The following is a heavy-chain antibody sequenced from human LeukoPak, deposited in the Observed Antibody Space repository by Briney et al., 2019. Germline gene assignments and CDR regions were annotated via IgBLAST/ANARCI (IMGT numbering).Heavy chain of an antibody. CDR2: IYTSGST. V-gene: IGHV4-61*02. J-gene: IGHJ1*01. CDR3: ASHAGNYNSRGYYWGGYFQH. CDR1: GGSISSGSYY. Sequence: SETLSLTCTVSGGSISSGSYYWSWVRQPAGKGLEWLGRIYTSGSTNYNPSLKSRVTISVDTSKNQFSLKLSSVTAADTAVYYCASHAGNYNSRGYYWGGYFQHWGQGTLVTVSS. D-gene: IGHD3-22*01.